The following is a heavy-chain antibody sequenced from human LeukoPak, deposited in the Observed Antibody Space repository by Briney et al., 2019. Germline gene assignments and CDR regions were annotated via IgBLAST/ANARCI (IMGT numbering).Heavy chain of an antibody. D-gene: IGHD2-2*01. CDR1: GGSISSSSYY. CDR3: ARIHCSSTSCYAFDI. Sequence: SETLSLTCTVSGGSISSSSYYWGWIRQPPGKGLEWIGSIYYSGSTYYNPSLKSRVTISVDTSKNQFSLKLSSVTAADTAVYYCARIHCSSTSCYAFDIWGQGTMVTVSS. J-gene: IGHJ3*02. CDR2: IYYSGST. V-gene: IGHV4-39*01.